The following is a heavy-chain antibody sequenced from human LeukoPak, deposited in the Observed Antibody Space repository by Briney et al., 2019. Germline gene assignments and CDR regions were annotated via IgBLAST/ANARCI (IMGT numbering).Heavy chain of an antibody. CDR1: GFTFSSYS. V-gene: IGHV3-48*04. J-gene: IGHJ3*02. CDR2: ISSNSSTI. D-gene: IGHD2-2*01. Sequence: QLGGSLRLSCAASGFTFSSYSMNWVRQAPGKGLEWVSYISSNSSTIYYADSVKGRFTISRDNAKNSLYLQMNSLTAEDTAVYYCARDKLVLDKVVPAATGAFDIWGQGTMVTVSS. CDR3: ARDKLVLDKVVPAATGAFDI.